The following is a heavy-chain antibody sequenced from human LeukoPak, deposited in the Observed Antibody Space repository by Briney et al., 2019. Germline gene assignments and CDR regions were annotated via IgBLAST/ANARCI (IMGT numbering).Heavy chain of an antibody. Sequence: PSETLSLTCTVSGGSISSGSYYWSWIRQPAGKGLEWIGRIYTSGSTNYNPSLKSRATISVDTSKNQFSLKLSSVTAADTAVYYCASTYYYGSGSYRLDYWGQGTLVTVSS. CDR3: ASTYYYGSGSYRLDY. CDR2: IYTSGST. CDR1: GGSISSGSYY. V-gene: IGHV4-61*02. D-gene: IGHD3-10*01. J-gene: IGHJ4*02.